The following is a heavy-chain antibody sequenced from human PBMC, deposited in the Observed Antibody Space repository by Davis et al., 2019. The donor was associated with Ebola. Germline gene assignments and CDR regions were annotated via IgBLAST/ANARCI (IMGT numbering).Heavy chain of an antibody. V-gene: IGHV4-59*11. Sequence: SETLSLTCTVSDASISGHYWNWFRQPPGKGLEWIGFISGSGRNSYNPSLKSRVTISADTSKNQFSLNLSSVTAADTAVYFCSRFGYGAYWGQGTLVTVSS. CDR1: DASISGHY. CDR3: SRFGYGAY. D-gene: IGHD5-18*01. J-gene: IGHJ4*02. CDR2: ISGSGRN.